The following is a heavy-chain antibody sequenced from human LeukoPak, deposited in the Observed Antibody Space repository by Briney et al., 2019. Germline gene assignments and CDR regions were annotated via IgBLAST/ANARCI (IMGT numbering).Heavy chain of an antibody. J-gene: IGHJ4*02. CDR1: GDPLSSSSYY. V-gene: IGHV4-39*01. D-gene: IGHD3-10*01. Sequence: PSETQSLTCTVSGDPLSSSSYYWGRVRQPPGKGLEWIGNLYYSGSTYYNPALKSRVTISVETSKKQFFLKLNSLADGDTAVCYYARGLTGFGQFPLDYWGQETLVTVSS. CDR2: LYYSGST. CDR3: ARGLTGFGQFPLDY.